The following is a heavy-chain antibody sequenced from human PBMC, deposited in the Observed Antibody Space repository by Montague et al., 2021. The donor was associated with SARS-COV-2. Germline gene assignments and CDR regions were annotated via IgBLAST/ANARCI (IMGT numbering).Heavy chain of an antibody. CDR1: GDSISSSCYY. J-gene: IGHJ4*02. CDR3: VRLSRTYNGCWSGYSGRRVFQFDS. V-gene: IGHV4-39*01. CDR2: INDSGSS. Sequence: SETLSLTCTVSGDSISSSCYYWGWIRPSQGMGLEWFGSINDSGSSYSSLSIQSPLSISVETYKNQFSLTLISVTAAATSVYFCVRLSRTYNGCWSGYSGRRVFQFDSWGQGTLVTVS. D-gene: IGHD3-3*01.